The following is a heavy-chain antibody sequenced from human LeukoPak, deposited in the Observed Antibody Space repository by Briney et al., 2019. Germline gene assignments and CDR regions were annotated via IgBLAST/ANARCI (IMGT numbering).Heavy chain of an antibody. CDR3: ARDERVSGTFLRWFDP. V-gene: IGHV4-4*07. Sequence: SETLSLTCTVSGGSITDYFWSWIRQPAGKRLGWIGHIYKSGSTDYNPSLKSRVTMSIDTSKSQFSLNLSSVTAADTAVYYCARDERVSGTFLRWFDPWGQGTLVTVSS. CDR2: IYKSGST. J-gene: IGHJ5*02. D-gene: IGHD1-26*01. CDR1: GGSITDYF.